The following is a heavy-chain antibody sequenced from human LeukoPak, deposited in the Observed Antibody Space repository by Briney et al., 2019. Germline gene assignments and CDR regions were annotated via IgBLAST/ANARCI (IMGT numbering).Heavy chain of an antibody. CDR3: ARYFCGGGSCYPFDY. D-gene: IGHD2-15*01. V-gene: IGHV7-4-1*02. Sequence: GASVKVSCKASGYSFNKYAMNWVRQAPGQGPEWMGWINTDTGDPTNAQGFTGRFVFSLDTSATTAYLQISSLKAEDTATYYCARYFCGGGSCYPFDYWGQGTLVTVSS. CDR1: GYSFNKYA. J-gene: IGHJ4*02. CDR2: INTDTGDP.